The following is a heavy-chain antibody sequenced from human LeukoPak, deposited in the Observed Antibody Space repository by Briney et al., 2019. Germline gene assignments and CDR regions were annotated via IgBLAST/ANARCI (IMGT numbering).Heavy chain of an antibody. CDR1: GFTFSNAW. J-gene: IGHJ4*02. CDR2: IKSKTDGGTT. V-gene: IGHV3-15*01. Sequence: GGSLRLSCAASGFTFSNAWMSWVRQAPGKGLEWVGRIKSKTDGGTTDYAAPVKGRFTTSRDDSKNTLYLQMNSLRAEDTAVYYCAKPPYYYDSSGAGVWGQGTLVTVSS. CDR3: AKPPYYYDSSGAGV. D-gene: IGHD3-22*01.